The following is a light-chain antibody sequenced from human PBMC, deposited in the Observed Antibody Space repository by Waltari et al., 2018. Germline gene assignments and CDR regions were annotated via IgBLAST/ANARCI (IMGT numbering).Light chain of an antibody. CDR1: SSNIGTHA. CDR2: NTS. J-gene: IGLJ3*02. Sequence: QSVLTQPPSASGTPGQRVTFSCPGSSSNIGTHAVNWYQHLPGAAPKLRIYNTSQRPSGVPDRFSGSESGTSASLAISGLQSEDEAHYYCSAWDGSLTGMVFGGGTKLTVL. V-gene: IGLV1-44*01. CDR3: SAWDGSLTGMV.